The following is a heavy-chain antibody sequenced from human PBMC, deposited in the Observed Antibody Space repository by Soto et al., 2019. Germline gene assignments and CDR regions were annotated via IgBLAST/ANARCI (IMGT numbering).Heavy chain of an antibody. D-gene: IGHD6-6*01. CDR1: GGSVSSGGYY. CDR2: NHYSGST. J-gene: IGHJ4*02. CDR3: ARVDVRVSARQFFDY. V-gene: IGHV4-61*08. Sequence: PSETLSLTCTVSGGSVSSGGYYWSWIRQPPGKGLEWIGYNHYSGSTDYNPSLKSRVTISIDTSKNQFSLKLSSVTAADTAVYYCARVDVRVSARQFFDYWGQGALVTVSS.